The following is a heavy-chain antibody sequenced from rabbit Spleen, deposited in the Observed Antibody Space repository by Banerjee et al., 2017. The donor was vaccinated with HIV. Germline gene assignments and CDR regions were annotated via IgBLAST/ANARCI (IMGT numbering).Heavy chain of an antibody. CDR3: ARGLTDAIILKFGS. V-gene: IGHV1S45*01. D-gene: IGHD5-1*01. Sequence: QQQLVEAGGGLVKPGASLTLTCKASGFSLSNKAVMCCVRQAPGKGLEWIGCINAITGKTVYAQWAKARRTFSKTSPTPVTLPTTTMTAADTAPFFCARGLTDAIILKFGSWGPGTRGTV. CDR2: INAITGKT. J-gene: IGHJ4*01. CDR1: GFSLSNKAV.